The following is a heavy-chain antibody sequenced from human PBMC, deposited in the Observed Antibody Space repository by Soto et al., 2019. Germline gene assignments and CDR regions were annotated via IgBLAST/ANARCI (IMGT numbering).Heavy chain of an antibody. CDR1: GFSLNTSGVG. CDR2: IYWNDDK. V-gene: IGHV2-5*01. J-gene: IGHJ4*02. D-gene: IGHD6-19*01. CDR3: AHRVQWLGDFDY. Sequence: QITLKESGPTLVKPTQTLTLTCTFSGFSLNTSGVGVGWIRQPPGKALEWLALIYWNDDKRYSPSLKSRLTITKDTSKNQVVLTMTNMDPVDTATYYCAHRVQWLGDFDYWGQGTLVTVSS.